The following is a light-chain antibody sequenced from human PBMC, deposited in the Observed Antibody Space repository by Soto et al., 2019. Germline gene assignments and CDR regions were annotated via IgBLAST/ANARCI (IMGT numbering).Light chain of an antibody. Sequence: DIQMTQSPSYVSASVGDGVTITCRASQGIKNWLAWYQQKPGKAPNLLIYTGSSLQSGVPSRFSGSGSGTDFTLTISSLQPEDVATYYCQKYNSAPRTFGQGTKVDIK. CDR2: TGS. CDR1: QGIKNW. CDR3: QKYNSAPRT. J-gene: IGKJ1*01. V-gene: IGKV1-12*01.